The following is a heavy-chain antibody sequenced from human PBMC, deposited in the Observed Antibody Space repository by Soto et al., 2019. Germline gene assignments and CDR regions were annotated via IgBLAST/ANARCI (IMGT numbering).Heavy chain of an antibody. D-gene: IGHD2-15*01. CDR2: TYYRSKWYN. Sequence: SHTLSLTCAISGYSVSSNSAAWKLIRQSPSRGLEWLGRTYYRSKWYNDYAVSVKSRITINPDTSKNQFSLQLNSVTPEDTAVYYCARDIVVVTRTGGFDPWGQGTLVTVSS. V-gene: IGHV6-1*01. J-gene: IGHJ5*02. CDR3: ARDIVVVTRTGGFDP. CDR1: GYSVSSNSAA.